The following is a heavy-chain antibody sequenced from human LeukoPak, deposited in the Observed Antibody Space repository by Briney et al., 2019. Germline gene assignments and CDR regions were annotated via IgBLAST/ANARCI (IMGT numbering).Heavy chain of an antibody. V-gene: IGHV1-8*01. D-gene: IGHD3/OR15-3a*01. Sequence: ASVKVSCKASGYTFTSYDINWVRQATGQGLEWMGWMNPNSGNTGYAQKFQGRVTMTRNTSISTAYMELSSLRSEDTAVYYCARVARETGYYTFDYWGQGTLVTVSS. CDR2: MNPNSGNT. CDR1: GYTFTSYD. J-gene: IGHJ4*02. CDR3: ARVARETGYYTFDY.